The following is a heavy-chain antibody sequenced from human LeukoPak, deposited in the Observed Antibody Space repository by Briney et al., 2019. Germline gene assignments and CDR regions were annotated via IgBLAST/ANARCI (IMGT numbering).Heavy chain of an antibody. CDR2: IYYSGST. Sequence: SETLSLTCTVSGGSISSSSYYWGWSRQPPGKGLEWIGHIYYSGSTNYSPSLKSRVTISVDTSKNQFSLKLSSVTAADTAVYYCARLSSLANIAARGRTWLDPWGQGSLVTVSS. V-gene: IGHV4-61*05. J-gene: IGHJ5*02. CDR1: GGSISSSSYY. CDR3: ARLSSLANIAARGRTWLDP. D-gene: IGHD6-6*01.